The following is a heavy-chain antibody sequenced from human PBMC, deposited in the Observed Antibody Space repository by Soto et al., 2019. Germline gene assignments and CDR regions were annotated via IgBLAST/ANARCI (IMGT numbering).Heavy chain of an antibody. CDR1: GFTFSSNG. Sequence: PXGSLRLSCTASGFTFSSNGMHWVRQAPGKGLEWVAVIWSDGSNKYYADSVKGRFTIFRDNSKSTLYLQMNGLRAEDTAVYYCARDGSNTPGFYYGMDVWGQGTTVTVSS. J-gene: IGHJ6*02. CDR3: ARDGSNTPGFYYGMDV. CDR2: IWSDGSNK. D-gene: IGHD6-13*01. V-gene: IGHV3-33*01.